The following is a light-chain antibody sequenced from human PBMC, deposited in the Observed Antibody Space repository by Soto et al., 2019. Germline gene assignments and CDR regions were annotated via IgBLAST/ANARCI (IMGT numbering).Light chain of an antibody. CDR1: QSVSYY. CDR3: QQFKNWPPLT. CDR2: GAF. J-gene: IGKJ4*01. V-gene: IGKV3-15*01. Sequence: EIVMTQSPATLSVSPEERATLSCRASQSVSYYLSWYQQKPGQGPRHLIYGAFTRATGIPARFSGSGSGTEFTLTISSLQSEDFGVYYCQQFKNWPPLTFGGGTKVEIK.